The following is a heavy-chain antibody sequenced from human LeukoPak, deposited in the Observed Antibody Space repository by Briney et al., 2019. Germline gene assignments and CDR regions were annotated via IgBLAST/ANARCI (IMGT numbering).Heavy chain of an antibody. V-gene: IGHV4-59*01. J-gene: IGHJ4*02. CDR2: IYYSGST. D-gene: IGHD3-10*01. CDR1: GGSISSYY. CDR3: ARVYGSESYSYFDY. Sequence: PSETLSLTCTVSGGSISSYYWSWIRQPPGKGLEWIGYIYYSGSTNYNPSLKSRVTISLDTSKNQFSLKLSSVTAADKAVYYCARVYGSESYSYFDYWGQGTLVTVSS.